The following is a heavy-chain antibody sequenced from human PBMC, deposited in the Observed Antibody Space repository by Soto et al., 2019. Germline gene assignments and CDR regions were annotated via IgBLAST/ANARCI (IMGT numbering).Heavy chain of an antibody. V-gene: IGHV3-30-3*01. D-gene: IGHD3-16*02. CDR1: GFSFRNYA. CDR3: ARDRTAGGSHLGYTWFDP. CDR2: ISFDGSSQ. Sequence: PGGSLRLSCAASGFSFRNYAFHWVRLTPGKGLEWVTVISFDGSSQDYADSVKGRFTISRDNSKNTVYLQLNSLREEDTSVYYCARDRTAGGSHLGYTWFDPWGQGNLVTVSS. J-gene: IGHJ5*02.